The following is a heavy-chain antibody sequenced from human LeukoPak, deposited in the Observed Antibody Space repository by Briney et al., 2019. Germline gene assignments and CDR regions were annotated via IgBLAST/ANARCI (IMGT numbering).Heavy chain of an antibody. Sequence: GGSLRLSCAASGFTFSSYEMNWVRQAPGKGLEWVAVIWYDGSNKYYADSVKGRFAISRDSSKNTLYLQMNSLRDDDTAVYYCARDANYYFDYWGQGTLVTVSS. CDR3: ARDANYYFDY. V-gene: IGHV3-33*08. CDR2: IWYDGSNK. J-gene: IGHJ4*02. CDR1: GFTFSSYE. D-gene: IGHD1-7*01.